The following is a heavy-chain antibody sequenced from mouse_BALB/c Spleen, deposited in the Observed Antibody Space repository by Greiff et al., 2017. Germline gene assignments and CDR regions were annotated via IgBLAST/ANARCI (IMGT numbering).Heavy chain of an antibody. D-gene: IGHD1-3*01. J-gene: IGHJ1*01. Sequence: EVKLVESGGGLVQPGGSMKLSCVASGFTFSSYWMSWVRQSPEKGLEWVAEIRLKSDNYATHYAESVKGKFTISRDDSKSRLYLQMNSLRAEDTGIYYCTKVSYWYFDVWGAGTTVTVSS. CDR2: IRLKSDNYAT. V-gene: IGHV6-6*02. CDR3: TKVSYWYFDV. CDR1: GFTFSSYW.